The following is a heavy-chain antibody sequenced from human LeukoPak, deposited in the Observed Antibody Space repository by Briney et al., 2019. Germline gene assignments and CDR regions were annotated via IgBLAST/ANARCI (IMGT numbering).Heavy chain of an antibody. V-gene: IGHV4-34*01. D-gene: IGHD2-15*01. J-gene: IGHJ4*02. CDR3: ARGSSFDGYCSAGACDAGYYDS. CDR2: INHRGSS. CDR1: GESFSAYF. Sequence: PSETLSLTCAVYGESFSAYFWNWIRQAPGKPLEYIGEINHRGSSNYNPSLKTRVTLSVDTSKNQFSLKLTSVTAADTAVYFCARGSSFDGYCSAGACDAGYYDSWGQGTPVTVSS.